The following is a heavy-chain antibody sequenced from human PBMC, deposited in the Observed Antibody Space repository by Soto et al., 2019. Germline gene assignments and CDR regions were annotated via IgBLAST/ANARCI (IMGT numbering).Heavy chain of an antibody. D-gene: IGHD2-2*01. CDR3: ARCTVGPTTDFYY. Sequence: QVQLVQSGAEVKQPGASVKVSCKASGYTFTGFHINWVRQAPGQGLEWMGWINPNGGGRIYAQKFQGWVTMTRDTSIITADMELSRLKSDDTAVHYCARCTVGPTTDFYYWGQGTLVTVSS. J-gene: IGHJ4*02. CDR2: INPNGGGR. CDR1: GYTFTGFH. V-gene: IGHV1-2*04.